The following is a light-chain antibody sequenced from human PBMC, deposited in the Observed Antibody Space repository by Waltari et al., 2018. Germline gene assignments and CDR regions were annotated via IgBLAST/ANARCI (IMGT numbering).Light chain of an antibody. J-gene: IGLJ2*01. CDR1: SSNIGSTT. CDR3: AAWDDNLNGVV. CDR2: DNI. Sequence: QSVLTQPPSASGTPGQRVTISCSGSSSNIGSTTVIWYQQLPGTAPKLLIYDNIDRPSGVPDRFSGSKSGTSASLAISELQSEDEADYHCAAWDDNLNGVVFGGGTKLTVL. V-gene: IGLV1-44*01.